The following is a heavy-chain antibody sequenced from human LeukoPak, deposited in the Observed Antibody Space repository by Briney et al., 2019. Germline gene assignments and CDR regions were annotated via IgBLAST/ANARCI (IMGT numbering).Heavy chain of an antibody. J-gene: IGHJ4*02. CDR1: GGTFSSYA. CDR3: AGEVYADTAMVRKVYFDY. Sequence: SVKVSCKASGGTFSSYAISWVRQAPGQGLEWMGGIIPIFGTANYAQKFQGRVAITADESTSTAYMELSSLRSEDTAVYYCAGEVYADTAMVRKVYFDYWGQGTLVTVSS. CDR2: IIPIFGTA. D-gene: IGHD5-18*01. V-gene: IGHV1-69*13.